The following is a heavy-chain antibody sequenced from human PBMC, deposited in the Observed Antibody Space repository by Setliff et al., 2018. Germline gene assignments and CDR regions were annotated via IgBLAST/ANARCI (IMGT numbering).Heavy chain of an antibody. CDR3: ARDLTYYDFWSGYYSPRAFDI. V-gene: IGHV4-4*02. CDR1: GGSISSSNW. CDR2: IYHSGST. Sequence: ASETLSLTCTVSGGSISSSNWWSWVRQPPGKGLEWIGEIYHSGSTNYNPSLKSRVTISVDKSKNQFSLKLSSVTAADTAVYYCARDLTYYDFWSGYYSPRAFDIWGQGTMVTVSS. D-gene: IGHD3-3*01. J-gene: IGHJ3*02.